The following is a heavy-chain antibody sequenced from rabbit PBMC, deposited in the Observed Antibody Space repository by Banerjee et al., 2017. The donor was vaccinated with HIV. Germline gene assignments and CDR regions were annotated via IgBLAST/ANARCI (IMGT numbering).Heavy chain of an antibody. J-gene: IGHJ4*01. D-gene: IGHD8-1*01. CDR3: ARDWAGSSYYYFDL. CDR1: GIDFSSYG. Sequence: QELVESGGGLVQPGESLKLSCKASGIDFSSYGISWVRQAPGKGLEWIGIIYGGKGSTDYASWVNGRFTISSDNAQNTVDLQMNSLTAADTATYFCARDWAGSSYYYFDLWGPGTLVTVS. CDR2: IYGGKGST. V-gene: IGHV1S7*01.